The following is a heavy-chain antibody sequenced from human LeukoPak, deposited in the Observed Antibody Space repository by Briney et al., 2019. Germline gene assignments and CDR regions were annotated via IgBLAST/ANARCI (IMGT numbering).Heavy chain of an antibody. CDR3: ANLDSHDAFDI. V-gene: IGHV4-30-2*01. CDR2: IYHSGST. CDR1: GGSISSGGYY. J-gene: IGHJ3*02. Sequence: SETLSLTCTVSGGSISSGGYYWSWIRQPPGKGLEWIGYIYHSGSTYYNPSLKSRVTISVDRSKNQFPLKLSSVTAADTAVYYCANLDSHDAFDIWGQGTMVTVSS. D-gene: IGHD3-9*01.